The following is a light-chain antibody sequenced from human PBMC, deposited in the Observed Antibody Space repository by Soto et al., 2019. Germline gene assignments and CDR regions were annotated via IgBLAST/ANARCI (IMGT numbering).Light chain of an antibody. Sequence: QSVLTQPPSVSGAPGQRVTISCTVSGSTFGAGSNVHWYQQLPGTAPKLLIYGNSNRPSGVPDRFSGSKSGTSASLAITGLQAEDEADYYCQSYDNSLSVYVFGTGTKVTVL. CDR2: GNS. CDR1: GSTFGAGSN. V-gene: IGLV1-40*01. J-gene: IGLJ1*01. CDR3: QSYDNSLSVYV.